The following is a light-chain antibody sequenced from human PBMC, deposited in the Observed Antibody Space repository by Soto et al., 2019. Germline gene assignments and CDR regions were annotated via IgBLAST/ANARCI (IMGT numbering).Light chain of an antibody. J-gene: IGLJ1*01. V-gene: IGLV1-44*01. CDR1: SSNIGSNT. CDR3: AAWDDSLNGPYV. Sequence: QAVVTQPPSASGTPGQRVTISCSGSSSNIGSNTVNWDQQLPGTAPKLLIYSNNQRPSGVPDRFSGSKSGTSASLAISGLQSEDEADYYCAAWDDSLNGPYVFGTGTKLTVL. CDR2: SNN.